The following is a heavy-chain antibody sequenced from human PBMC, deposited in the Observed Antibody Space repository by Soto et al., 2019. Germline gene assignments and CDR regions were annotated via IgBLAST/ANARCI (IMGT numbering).Heavy chain of an antibody. D-gene: IGHD5-12*01. J-gene: IGHJ2*01. Sequence: SETLSLTCTVSGDSTNSSLYLWGWIRHPPGKGLESIGIIYYSGSTYYNPSLKSRVTMSADTSKNQISLKLRSVTAADTAVYYCARSLVDIPGTNCYFDLWGRGSLVTVSS. CDR1: GDSTNSSLYL. V-gene: IGHV4-39*01. CDR2: IYYSGST. CDR3: ARSLVDIPGTNCYFDL.